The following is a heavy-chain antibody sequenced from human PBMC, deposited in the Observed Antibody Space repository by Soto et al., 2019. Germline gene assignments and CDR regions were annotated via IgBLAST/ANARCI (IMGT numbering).Heavy chain of an antibody. D-gene: IGHD3-10*01. CDR3: ARQMNRGVIFDY. Sequence: SVKVSCKTSGGIFSDYALSWVRQAPGQGLEWMGRVIPIFGTTIYAQKFHGRVTITADESTSTAFMELSSLRSEDTAVYYCARQMNRGVIFDYWGQGTLVTSPQ. J-gene: IGHJ4*02. CDR1: GGIFSDYA. V-gene: IGHV1-69*13. CDR2: VIPIFGTT.